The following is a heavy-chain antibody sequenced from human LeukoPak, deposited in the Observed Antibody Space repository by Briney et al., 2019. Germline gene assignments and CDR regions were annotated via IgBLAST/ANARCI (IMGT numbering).Heavy chain of an antibody. CDR1: GYTFTGYY. CDR2: INPKSGGT. CDR3: ARADSGYVFVYLDY. Sequence: ASVKVSCKASGYTFTGYYMHWVRQAPGQGLEWMGWINPKSGGTNYAQKFQGRVTMTRDTSISTAYMELSRLRSDDTAVYYCARADSGYVFVYLDYWGQGTLVTVSS. J-gene: IGHJ4*02. V-gene: IGHV1-2*02. D-gene: IGHD5-12*01.